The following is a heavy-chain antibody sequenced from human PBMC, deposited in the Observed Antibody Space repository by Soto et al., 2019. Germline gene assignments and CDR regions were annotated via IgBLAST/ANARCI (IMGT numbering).Heavy chain of an antibody. V-gene: IGHV4-34*01. CDR3: ARGPRVVWVVPTAQRDVFDI. Sequence: QVQLQQWGAGLLKPSETLSLTCAVYGGSFSDFYWNCIRQPPGKGLEWIGEINHSGSTSYNPSLKSRVTISVATYKNQISLKLTSVTAADTAVYYCARGPRVVWVVPTAQRDVFDIWGQGTMVTVSS. D-gene: IGHD2-2*01. J-gene: IGHJ3*02. CDR1: GGSFSDFY. CDR2: INHSGST.